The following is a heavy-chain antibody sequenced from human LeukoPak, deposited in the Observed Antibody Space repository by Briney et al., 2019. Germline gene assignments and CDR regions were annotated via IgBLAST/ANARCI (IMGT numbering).Heavy chain of an antibody. J-gene: IGHJ6*02. Sequence: SETLSLTCTVSGGSISSYYWSWIRQPAGKGLEWIGRIYTSGSTNYNPSLKSRVTMSVDTSKNQFSLKLSSVTAADTAVYYCAREALFSSGSKGGYYYYGMDVWGQGTTATVSS. CDR1: GGSISSYY. CDR2: IYTSGST. V-gene: IGHV4-4*07. D-gene: IGHD3-10*01. CDR3: AREALFSSGSKGGYYYYGMDV.